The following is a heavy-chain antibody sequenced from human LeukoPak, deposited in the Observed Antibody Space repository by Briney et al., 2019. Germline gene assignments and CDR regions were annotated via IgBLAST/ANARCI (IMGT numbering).Heavy chain of an antibody. Sequence: GGSLRLSCAASRFPFSNYWMSWGRQALGKGLEWVSNIKQDGSEEYYVDSVKGRFTISRDNAENSLFLQMNSLTAEDTAVYYCARDPYSGSYGAFDIWAQGTMVTV. V-gene: IGHV3-7*05. J-gene: IGHJ3*02. CDR1: RFPFSNYW. CDR2: IKQDGSEE. CDR3: ARDPYSGSYGAFDI. D-gene: IGHD1-26*01.